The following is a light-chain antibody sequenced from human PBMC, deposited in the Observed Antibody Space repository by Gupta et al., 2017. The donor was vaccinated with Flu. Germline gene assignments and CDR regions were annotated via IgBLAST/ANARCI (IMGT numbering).Light chain of an antibody. V-gene: IGKV3-15*01. CDR2: GAS. Sequence: EIVMQQSPATLSVSPGERATLSCRASQSVSSNLAWYQQKPGQAPRLLIYGASTRANGIPARFSGSGAGTEFTLTISSLQSEDFAVYYCQQYNNWPPLTFGGGTKVEIK. CDR3: QQYNNWPPLT. CDR1: QSVSSN. J-gene: IGKJ4*01.